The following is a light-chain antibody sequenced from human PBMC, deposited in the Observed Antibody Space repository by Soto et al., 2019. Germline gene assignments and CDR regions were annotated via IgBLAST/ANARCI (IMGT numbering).Light chain of an antibody. CDR2: GAS. V-gene: IGKV3-15*01. CDR1: QSVSRK. J-gene: IGKJ1*01. Sequence: EIAMTQSPATLSVPPRERATLSCGATQSVSRKLAWYHQKPDQAPRLLIYGASTSATGIPARFSGSGSGTEFPLTVSSLQSEDLASYYWQLYNEWPPWTLGQGTKVEIK. CDR3: QLYNEWPPWT.